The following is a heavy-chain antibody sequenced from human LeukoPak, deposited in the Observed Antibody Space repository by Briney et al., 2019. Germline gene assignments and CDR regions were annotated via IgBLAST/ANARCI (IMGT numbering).Heavy chain of an antibody. Sequence: SETLSLTCAVYGGSFSGYYWSWIRQPPGKGLEWIGENNHSGSTNYNPSLKSRVTISVDTSKNQFSLKLSSVTAADTAVYYCARGGYCSSTSCPVRYWGQGTLVTVSS. J-gene: IGHJ4*02. D-gene: IGHD2-2*01. CDR2: NNHSGST. CDR3: ARGGYCSSTSCPVRY. CDR1: GGSFSGYY. V-gene: IGHV4-34*01.